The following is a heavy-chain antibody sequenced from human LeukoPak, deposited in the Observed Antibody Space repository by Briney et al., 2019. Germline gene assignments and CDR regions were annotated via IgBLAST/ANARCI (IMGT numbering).Heavy chain of an antibody. CDR1: GGSISSGSYY. CDR3: ARGGYYYDSSGYCPLRH. V-gene: IGHV4-61*02. Sequence: SETLSLTCTVSGGSISSGSYYWSWIRQPAGKGLEWIGRIYTSGSTNYNPSLKSRVTISVDTSKNQFSQKLSSVTAADTAVYYCARGGYYYDSSGYCPLRHWGQGTLVTVSS. J-gene: IGHJ4*02. CDR2: IYTSGST. D-gene: IGHD3-22*01.